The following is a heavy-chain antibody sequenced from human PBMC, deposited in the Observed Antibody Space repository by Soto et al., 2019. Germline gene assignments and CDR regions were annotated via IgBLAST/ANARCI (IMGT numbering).Heavy chain of an antibody. CDR1: GYTFTGYY. Sequence: GASVKVSCKAFGYTFTGYYMHWVRQAPGQGLEWMGWINPNSGGTNYAQKFQGWVTMTRDTSISTAYMELSRLRSDDTAVYYCAKDGGREGYFGNWFEPWGQGTLVTVSS. CDR2: INPNSGGT. V-gene: IGHV1-2*04. J-gene: IGHJ5*02. CDR3: AKDGGREGYFGNWFEP. D-gene: IGHD2-15*01.